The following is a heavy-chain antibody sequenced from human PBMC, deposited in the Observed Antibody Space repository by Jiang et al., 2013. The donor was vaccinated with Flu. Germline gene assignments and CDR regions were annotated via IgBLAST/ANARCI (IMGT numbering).Heavy chain of an antibody. V-gene: IGHV1-69*04. Sequence: GAEVKKPGSSVKVSCKASGGTFSSYAISWVRQAPGQGLEWMGRIIPILGIANYAQKFQGRVTITADKSTSTAYMELSSLRSEDTAVYYCATAYCGGDCYSWGFDYWGQGTLVTVSS. D-gene: IGHD2-21*02. CDR3: ATAYCGGDCYSWGFDY. CDR1: GGTFSSYA. J-gene: IGHJ4*02. CDR2: IIPILGIA.